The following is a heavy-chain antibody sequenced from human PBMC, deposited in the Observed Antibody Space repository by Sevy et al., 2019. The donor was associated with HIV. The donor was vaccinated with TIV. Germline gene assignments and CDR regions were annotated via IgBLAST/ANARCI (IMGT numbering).Heavy chain of an antibody. CDR2: IGIYGDT. V-gene: IGHV3-13*04. J-gene: IGHJ5*02. Sequence: GGSLRLSCVASGFDFTEHQMHWVRQPAGKGLEWIAAIGIYGDTYYMGSVKGRFTISVEDANNSLFLQLASLTVGDTAPYYCVGGTVVNLGGACFDPWGQGTLVTVSS. D-gene: IGHD3-16*01. CDR3: VGGTVVNLGGACFDP. CDR1: GFDFTEHQ.